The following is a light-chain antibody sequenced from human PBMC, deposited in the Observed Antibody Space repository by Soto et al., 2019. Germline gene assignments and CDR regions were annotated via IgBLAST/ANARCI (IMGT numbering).Light chain of an antibody. CDR2: GAS. Sequence: EIVLTQSPGTLSLSPGERATLSCRASQSVSSSYLAWYQQKPGQAPRLLIYGASSRATCITDRFSGSGSGTDFTLTISRLAPEDCAVYYCQQYGSSPLTFGGGTKVKIK. V-gene: IGKV3-20*01. J-gene: IGKJ4*01. CDR1: QSVSSSY. CDR3: QQYGSSPLT.